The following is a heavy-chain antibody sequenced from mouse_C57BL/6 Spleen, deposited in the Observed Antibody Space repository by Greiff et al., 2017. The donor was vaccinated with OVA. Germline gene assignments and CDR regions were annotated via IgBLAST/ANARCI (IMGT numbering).Heavy chain of an antibody. V-gene: IGHV1-55*01. CDR1: GYTFTSYW. J-gene: IGHJ2*01. Sequence: QVQLQQPGAELVKPGASVKMSCKASGYTFTSYWITWVQQRPGQGLEWIGDIYPGSGSTNYNEKFKSKATLTVDTSSSTAYMQLSSLTSEDSAVYYCARATITTVVAGFDYWGQGTTLTVSS. D-gene: IGHD1-1*01. CDR3: ARATITTVVAGFDY. CDR2: IYPGSGST.